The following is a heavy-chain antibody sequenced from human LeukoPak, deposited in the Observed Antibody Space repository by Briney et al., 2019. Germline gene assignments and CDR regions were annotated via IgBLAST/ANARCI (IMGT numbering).Heavy chain of an antibody. Sequence: GASVKVSCKASGYTFTGYYMHWVRQAPGQGLEWMGWINPNSGGTNYAQKFQGRVTMTRDTSISTAYMELSRLRSDDTAVYYCASCIAVAGTDDAFDIWGQGTMVTVS. CDR3: ASCIAVAGTDDAFDI. J-gene: IGHJ3*02. CDR2: INPNSGGT. D-gene: IGHD6-19*01. V-gene: IGHV1-2*02. CDR1: GYTFTGYY.